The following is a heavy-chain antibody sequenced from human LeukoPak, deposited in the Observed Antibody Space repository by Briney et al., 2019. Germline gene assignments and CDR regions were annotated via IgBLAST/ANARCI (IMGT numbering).Heavy chain of an antibody. J-gene: IGHJ4*02. Sequence: GGSLRLSCAASGFTFSNAWMSWVRQAPGKGLEWVGRIKSKTDGGTTDYAAPVKGRFTISRDDSKNTLYLQMNSLKTEDTAVYYCTTTMIVVVITSYWGQGTLVTVSS. CDR1: GFTFSNAW. CDR3: TTTMIVVVITSY. D-gene: IGHD3-22*01. CDR2: IKSKTDGGTT. V-gene: IGHV3-15*01.